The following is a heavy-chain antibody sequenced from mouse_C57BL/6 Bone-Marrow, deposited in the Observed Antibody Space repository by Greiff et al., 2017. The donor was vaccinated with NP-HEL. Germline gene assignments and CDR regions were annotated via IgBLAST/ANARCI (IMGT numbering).Heavy chain of an antibody. V-gene: IGHV1-72*01. CDR3: ARWGWFPYAMVY. J-gene: IGHJ4*01. D-gene: IGHD2-3*01. Sequence: QVQLQQPGAELVKPGASVKLSCKASGYTFTSYWMHWVKQRPGRGLEWIGRIAPNSGGTKYNEKFKSKATLTVDNSSSTSYMQLSSLTSEDSAVYYCARWGWFPYAMVYGGRGTSVTVPS. CDR1: GYTFTSYW. CDR2: IAPNSGGT.